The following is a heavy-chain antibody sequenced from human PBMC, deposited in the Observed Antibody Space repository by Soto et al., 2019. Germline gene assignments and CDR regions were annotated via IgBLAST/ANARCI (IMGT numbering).Heavy chain of an antibody. Sequence: QVQLVESGGGVVQPGTSLRLSCAASGFTFSNYGIHWVRQAPGKGLEWVAAISYDGSLKYYADSVKGRFTISRDDSKNTLYLQMNSLIAEDTAVYYCTRFVYDTSGYYYFDYWGQGTLVTVSS. CDR3: TRFVYDTSGYYYFDY. CDR1: GFTFSNYG. V-gene: IGHV3-30*03. D-gene: IGHD3-22*01. CDR2: ISYDGSLK. J-gene: IGHJ4*02.